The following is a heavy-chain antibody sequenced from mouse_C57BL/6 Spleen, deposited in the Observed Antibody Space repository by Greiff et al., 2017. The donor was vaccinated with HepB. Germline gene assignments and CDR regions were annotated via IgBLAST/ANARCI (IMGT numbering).Heavy chain of an antibody. Sequence: VQLQQSGAELVKPGASVKLSCTASGFTFTDYYMHWVKQRPVQGLEWIGKIDPEDGDTKYAPKFQGKATLTADTSSSTAYMQLSSLTSEDSAVYYCAREDCSYAMAYWGQGTSVTVSS. CDR3: AREDCSYAMAY. J-gene: IGHJ4*01. CDR1: GFTFTDYY. V-gene: IGHV14-2*01. CDR2: IDPEDGDT.